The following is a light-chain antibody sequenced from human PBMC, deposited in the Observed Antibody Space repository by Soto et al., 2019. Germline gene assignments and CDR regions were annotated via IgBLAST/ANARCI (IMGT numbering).Light chain of an antibody. Sequence: EIVLTQSPGTLSLSPGERATLSCRASQSVSSSYLAWYQKKPGQAPRLLIYDASNRATGIPARFSGSGSGTDFNLTISRLETEDFAVYYCQQRSNWPITFGQGTRLEIK. CDR2: DAS. V-gene: IGKV3D-20*02. CDR3: QQRSNWPIT. J-gene: IGKJ5*01. CDR1: QSVSSSY.